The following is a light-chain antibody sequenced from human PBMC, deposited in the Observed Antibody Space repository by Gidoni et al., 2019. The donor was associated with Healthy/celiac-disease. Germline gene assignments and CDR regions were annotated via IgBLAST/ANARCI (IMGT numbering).Light chain of an antibody. V-gene: IGLV3-19*01. CDR3: NSRDSSGNHPYVV. J-gene: IGLJ2*01. Sequence: SSELTQDPAVSVALGQTVRITCQGDCLRSYYAIWYQQKPGQAPVLVIYGKNNRPPGIPDRFSGSSSGNTASLTLTGAQAEDEAYYYCNSRDSSGNHPYVVFGGGTKLSVL. CDR1: CLRSYY. CDR2: GKN.